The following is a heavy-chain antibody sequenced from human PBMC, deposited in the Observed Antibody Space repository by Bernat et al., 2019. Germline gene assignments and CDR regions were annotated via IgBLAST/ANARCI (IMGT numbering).Heavy chain of an antibody. D-gene: IGHD6-25*01. V-gene: IGHV3-33*08. CDR3: ARSVRGDSGGKGDDFDI. Sequence: QVQLVESGGGVVQPGRSLRLSCAASGFIFSSYAMYWVRQAPGKGLEWVAVIWNDGSKKYYTESVQGRFTISRDDSKSTLFLQMSSLGIEDTAVYYCARSVRGDSGGKGDDFDIWGQGTVVTVSS. J-gene: IGHJ3*02. CDR1: GFIFSSYA. CDR2: IWNDGSKK.